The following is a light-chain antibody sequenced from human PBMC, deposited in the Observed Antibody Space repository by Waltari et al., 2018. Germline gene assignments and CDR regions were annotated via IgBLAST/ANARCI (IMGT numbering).Light chain of an antibody. V-gene: IGLV1-36*01. J-gene: IGLJ3*02. CDR1: RTNIENNA. Sequence: QSVLTQPPSVSGAPRQRVTISCSGSRTNIENNAVSWYQQVPGKAPKLLIYHDDLLPSSVSDRSSASKSGTSASLAISGLQSEDEADYYCAAWDDSLNGRVFGGGTKLTVL. CDR2: HDD. CDR3: AAWDDSLNGRV.